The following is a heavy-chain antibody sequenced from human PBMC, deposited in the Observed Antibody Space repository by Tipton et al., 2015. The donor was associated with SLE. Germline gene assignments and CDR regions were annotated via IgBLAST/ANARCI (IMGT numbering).Heavy chain of an antibody. CDR2: IYHSGST. CDR3: ASLAYCGGDCLSDAFDI. Sequence: TLSLTCAASGYSISSGYYWGWIRQPPRKGLEWIGSIYHSGSTYYNPSLKSRVTISVDTSKNQFSLKLSPVTAADTAVYYCASLAYCGGDCLSDAFDIWGQGTMVTVSS. CDR1: GYSISSGYY. J-gene: IGHJ3*02. D-gene: IGHD2-21*01. V-gene: IGHV4-38-2*01.